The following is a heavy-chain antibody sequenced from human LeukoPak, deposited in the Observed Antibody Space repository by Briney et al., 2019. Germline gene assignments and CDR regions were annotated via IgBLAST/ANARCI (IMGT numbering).Heavy chain of an antibody. V-gene: IGHV3-7*03. J-gene: IGHJ6*02. Sequence: PXGSLRLSCAASGFALSSHWMTWVRQVPGRGPEWVANVNRDGSETYYLDSVKGRFTISKDNAKNSLYLQMNSLRAEDTALYHCARNNGMDVWGQGTTVIVSS. CDR3: ARNNGMDV. CDR2: VNRDGSET. CDR1: GFALSSHW.